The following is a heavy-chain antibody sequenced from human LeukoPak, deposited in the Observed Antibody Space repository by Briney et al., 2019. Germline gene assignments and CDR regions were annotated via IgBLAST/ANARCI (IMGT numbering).Heavy chain of an antibody. D-gene: IGHD6-13*01. CDR1: GFTFSSYS. CDR3: ARGAAGPTNWFDP. J-gene: IGHJ5*02. V-gene: IGHV3-53*01. Sequence: PGGSLRLSCAASGFTFSSYSMSWVRQAPGKGLEWVSVIYSGGSTYYADSVKGRFTISRDNSKNTLYLQMNSLRAEDTAVYYCARGAAGPTNWFDPWGQGTLVTVSS. CDR2: IYSGGST.